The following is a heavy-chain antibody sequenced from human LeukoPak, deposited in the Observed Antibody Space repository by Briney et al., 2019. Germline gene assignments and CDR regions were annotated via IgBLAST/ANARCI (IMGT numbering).Heavy chain of an antibody. V-gene: IGHV3-23*01. CDR1: GFTFSSYA. Sequence: GGSLRLSFAASGFTFSSYAMTWVRQAPGKGLEWVSAISGSGGSTYYADSVKGRFTISRDNSKHTLYLQMNSLRAEDTAVYYCAKVGGERPYFDYWGQGTLVTVSS. J-gene: IGHJ4*02. CDR2: ISGSGGST. CDR3: AKVGGERPYFDY. D-gene: IGHD1-1*01.